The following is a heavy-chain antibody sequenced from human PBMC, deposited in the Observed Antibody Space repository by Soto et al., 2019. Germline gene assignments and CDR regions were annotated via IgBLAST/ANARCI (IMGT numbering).Heavy chain of an antibody. D-gene: IGHD1-26*01. J-gene: IGHJ6*02. V-gene: IGHV3-30*18. CDR3: AKGAGDRLSLGMDV. CDR2: ISYDGSNT. CDR1: GFSLINYG. Sequence: QEQLVESGGGVVQPGGSLRLSCVASGFSLINYGMHWVRQAPGKGLEWVAVISYDGSNTYYADSVKGRFTISRDNSKDTLFLQMTGLRREDTAVYYCAKGAGDRLSLGMDVWGQGTTVTVSS.